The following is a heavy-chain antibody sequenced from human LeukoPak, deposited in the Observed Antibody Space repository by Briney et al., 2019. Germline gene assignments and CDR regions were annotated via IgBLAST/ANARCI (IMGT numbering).Heavy chain of an antibody. J-gene: IGHJ4*02. CDR3: ARGASGWYYPDS. Sequence: GGSLRLSCAASGFTFSNYWMTWVRQAPGKGLEWVANIKQDGTEKYQVDSVKGRFTISRDNAKNSLYLQMNSLRAEDTAVYYCARGASGWYYPDSWGQGTLVTVSS. CDR2: IKQDGTEK. CDR1: GFTFSNYW. D-gene: IGHD6-19*01. V-gene: IGHV3-7*01.